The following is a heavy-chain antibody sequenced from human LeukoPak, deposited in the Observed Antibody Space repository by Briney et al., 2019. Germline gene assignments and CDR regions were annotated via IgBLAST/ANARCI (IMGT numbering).Heavy chain of an antibody. V-gene: IGHV3-72*01. CDR1: GFTFSDHY. J-gene: IGHJ4*02. D-gene: IGHD3-22*01. CDR3: ARVGNSGGYYYPLDY. CDR2: TRDRANSYTT. Sequence: GSLRLSCAASGFTFSDHYIDWVRQAPGKGLEWVGRTRDRANSYTTEYAASVKDRFTFSRDDSKNSVYLQMNSLKTKDTAVYYCARVGNSGGYYYPLDYWGQGTLVTVSS.